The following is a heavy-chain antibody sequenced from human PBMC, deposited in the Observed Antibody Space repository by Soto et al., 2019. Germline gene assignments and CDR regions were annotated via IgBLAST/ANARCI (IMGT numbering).Heavy chain of an antibody. D-gene: IGHD5-12*01. V-gene: IGHV3-13*04. Sequence: EVQLVESGGGLVQPGGSLRLSCAASGFTFSSYDMHWVRQATGKGLEWVSAIGTAGDTYYPGSVKGRFTISRENAKNSXYLQMNSLRAGDTAVYYCARGASDIVATITGWFDPWGQGTLVTVSS. J-gene: IGHJ5*02. CDR2: IGTAGDT. CDR1: GFTFSSYD. CDR3: ARGASDIVATITGWFDP.